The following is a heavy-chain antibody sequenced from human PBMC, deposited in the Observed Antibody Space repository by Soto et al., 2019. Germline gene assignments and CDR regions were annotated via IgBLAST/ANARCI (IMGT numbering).Heavy chain of an antibody. CDR3: TTNFYSDHGMDV. CDR1: GITFSKAW. D-gene: IGHD4-17*01. V-gene: IGHV3-15*01. CDR2: IKSRSDGGTT. J-gene: IGHJ6*02. Sequence: EVQLVESGGGLVKPGGSLTLSCAASGITFSKAWMNWVRQSPGKGLEWVGRIKSRSDGGTTAYAAPVKGRFTISRDDSKDTLWLQMNSLKCEDTAVYYCTTNFYSDHGMDVWGQGTTVTVSS.